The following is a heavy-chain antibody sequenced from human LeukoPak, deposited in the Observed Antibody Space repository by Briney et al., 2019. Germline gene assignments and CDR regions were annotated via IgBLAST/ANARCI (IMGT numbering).Heavy chain of an antibody. J-gene: IGHJ1*01. CDR2: IYPGDSDT. D-gene: IGHD1-14*01. Sequence: GESLKISCKGSGYSFTSYWIGWVRPVPGKGLEWMGIIYPGDSDTRYSPSFQGQVTISADKSISTAYLQWSSLKASDTAMYYCARLRNQAPKYFQHWGQGTLVTVSS. CDR1: GYSFTSYW. V-gene: IGHV5-51*01. CDR3: ARLRNQAPKYFQH.